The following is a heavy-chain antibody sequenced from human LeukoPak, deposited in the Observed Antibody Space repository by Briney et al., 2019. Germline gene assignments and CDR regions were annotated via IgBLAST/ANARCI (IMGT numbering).Heavy chain of an antibody. V-gene: IGHV3-49*04. CDR2: IRSKAYGGTT. CDR3: ARPLGYCSGGSCYNTDAFDI. Sequence: PGRSLRLSCTGSGFTFGDYAMNWVRQAPGKGLEWVGFIRSKAYGGTTEYAASVKGRFTISRDDSKSIAYLQMNSLRAEDTAVYYCARPLGYCSGGSCYNTDAFDIWGQGTMVTVSS. J-gene: IGHJ3*02. D-gene: IGHD2-15*01. CDR1: GFTFGDYA.